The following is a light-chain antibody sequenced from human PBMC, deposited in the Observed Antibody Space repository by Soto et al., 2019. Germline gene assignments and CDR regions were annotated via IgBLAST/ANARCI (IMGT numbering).Light chain of an antibody. CDR1: SSDVGGYNY. J-gene: IGLJ1*01. V-gene: IGLV2-14*03. Sequence: QSVLTQPASVSGSPGQTITISCTGTSSDVGGYNYVSWYQQHPDKAPKLMIYDVSNRPSGVSNRFSGSKSGNTASLTISGLQAEDEADYYCSSYRSSSTYVFGTGTKVT. CDR2: DVS. CDR3: SSYRSSSTYV.